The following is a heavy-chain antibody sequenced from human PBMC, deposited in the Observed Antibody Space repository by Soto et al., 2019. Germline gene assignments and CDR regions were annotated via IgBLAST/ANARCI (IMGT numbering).Heavy chain of an antibody. D-gene: IGHD1-1*01. CDR2: INPNGGST. J-gene: IGHJ4*02. CDR1: GYTFTNYY. Sequence: QVQLMQSGAEVKKPGASVRVSCKASGYTFTNYYVHWVRQAPGQGLEWMGFINPNGGSTTYAQKFQGRFTVTTDKSTRTVYMQLSSLRSEDTGVFYCARSARYDYWGQGTLVTVSS. CDR3: ARSARYDY. V-gene: IGHV1-46*01.